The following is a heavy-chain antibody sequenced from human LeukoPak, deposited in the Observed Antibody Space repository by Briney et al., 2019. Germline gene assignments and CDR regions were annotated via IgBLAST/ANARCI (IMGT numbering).Heavy chain of an antibody. V-gene: IGHV3-48*03. D-gene: IGHD2-2*01. CDR1: GFTFSSYE. J-gene: IGHJ4*02. CDR3: ASLGEVPAAIWDPNDH. Sequence: GGSLRLSCAASGFTFSSYEMNWVRQAPGKGLEWVSYISSSGSTIYYADSVKGRFTISRDNAKNSLYLQMNSLRAEDTAVYYCASLGEVPAAIWDPNDHWGQGTLVTVSS. CDR2: ISSSGSTI.